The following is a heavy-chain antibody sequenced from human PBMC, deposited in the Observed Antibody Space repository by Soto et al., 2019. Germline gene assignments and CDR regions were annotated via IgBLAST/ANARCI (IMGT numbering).Heavy chain of an antibody. CDR2: ISSNGGST. J-gene: IGHJ3*02. D-gene: IGHD6-19*01. CDR1: GFTFSSYA. Sequence: GGSLRLSCSASGFTFSSYAMHWVRQAPGKGQEYVSAISSNGGSTYYADSVKGRFTISRDNSKNTLYLQMSSLRAEDTAVYYCVKPYSSGWYREAFDIWGQGTMVTVSS. CDR3: VKPYSSGWYREAFDI. V-gene: IGHV3-64D*08.